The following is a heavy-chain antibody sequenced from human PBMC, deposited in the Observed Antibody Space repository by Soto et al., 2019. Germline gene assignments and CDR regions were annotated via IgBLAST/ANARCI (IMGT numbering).Heavy chain of an antibody. CDR1: GGTFSSYA. CDR3: ARSDSSGWYRKWFDP. J-gene: IGHJ5*02. Sequence: QVQLVQSGAEVKKPGSSVKVSCKASGGTFSSYAISWVRHSPGQGRDLMGGIIPIFGTANYAQKFQGRVTITADESTSTAYMELSSLRSEDTAVYYCARSDSSGWYRKWFDPWGQGTLVTVSS. CDR2: IIPIFGTA. V-gene: IGHV1-69*12. D-gene: IGHD6-19*01.